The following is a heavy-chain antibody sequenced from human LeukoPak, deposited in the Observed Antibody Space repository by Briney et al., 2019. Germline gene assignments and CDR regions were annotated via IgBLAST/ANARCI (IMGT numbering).Heavy chain of an antibody. V-gene: IGHV1-18*01. D-gene: IGHD3-10*01. J-gene: IGHJ3*02. CDR1: GYTFTSYG. CDR3: AREQSHPRRVRGAFDI. CDR2: ISAYNGNT. Sequence: ASVQVSCKASGYTFTSYGINWVRQAPGQGLEWMGWISAYNGNTNYAQKLQGRVTMTTDTSTSTAYMELRSLRSDDTAVYYCAREQSHPRRVRGAFDIWGQGTMVTVSS.